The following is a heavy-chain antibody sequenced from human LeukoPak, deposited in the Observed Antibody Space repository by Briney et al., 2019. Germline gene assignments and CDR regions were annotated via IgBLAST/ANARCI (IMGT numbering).Heavy chain of an antibody. J-gene: IGHJ5*02. D-gene: IGHD3-3*01. CDR2: INHSGST. CDR1: GGSFSGYY. V-gene: IGHV4-34*01. CDR3: ARGRDFWSGYYRVYWFDP. Sequence: PSETLSLTCAVYGGSFSGYYWSWIRQPPGKGLEWIGEINHSGSTNYNPFLKSRVTISVDTSKNQFSLKLSSVTAADTAVYYCARGRDFWSGYYRVYWFDPWGQGTLVTASS.